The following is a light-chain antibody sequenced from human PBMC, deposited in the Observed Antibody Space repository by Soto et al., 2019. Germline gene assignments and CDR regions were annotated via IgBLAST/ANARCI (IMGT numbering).Light chain of an antibody. CDR1: QTISSW. CDR3: QHYNSYSEA. V-gene: IGKV1-5*03. J-gene: IGKJ1*01. CDR2: KAS. Sequence: DIQMTQSPSTLSGTVGDRVTSTCRASQTISSWLAWYQQKPGKAPKLLIYKASTLKSGVPSRFSGSGPGTEFTLTISSLQPDDFATYYCQHYNSYSEAFGQGTKVDIK.